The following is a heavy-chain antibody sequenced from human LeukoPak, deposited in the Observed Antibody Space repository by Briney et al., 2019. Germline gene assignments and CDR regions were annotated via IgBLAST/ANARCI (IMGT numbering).Heavy chain of an antibody. CDR1: GFTFSSYG. CDR3: AKGRVSYSSSSSLDS. V-gene: IGHV3-30*18. J-gene: IGHJ4*02. CDR2: ISYDGSCK. D-gene: IGHD6-13*01. Sequence: GRSLRLSCAASGFTFSSYGMHWVRQAPGKGLEWVAVISYDGSCKYYSDSVKGRFTISRDNSKNTLYLQMNSLRAEDTAVYYCAKGRVSYSSSSSLDSWGQGTLVTVSS.